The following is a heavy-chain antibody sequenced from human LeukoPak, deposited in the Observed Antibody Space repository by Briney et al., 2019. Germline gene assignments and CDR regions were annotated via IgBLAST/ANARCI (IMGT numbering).Heavy chain of an antibody. Sequence: PSETLSLTCTVSGGSISSSSYYWGWIRQPPGKGLEWIGNIYYISGSTYYNPSLKSRVTISVDTSKNQFSLKLSSVTAADTAVYYCARAPRGWFDPWGQGTLVTVSS. CDR2: IYYISGST. D-gene: IGHD3-10*01. CDR3: ARAPRGWFDP. CDR1: GGSISSSSYY. V-gene: IGHV4-39*07. J-gene: IGHJ5*02.